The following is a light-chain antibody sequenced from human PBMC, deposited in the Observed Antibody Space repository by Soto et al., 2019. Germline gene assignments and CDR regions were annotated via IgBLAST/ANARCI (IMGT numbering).Light chain of an antibody. CDR3: SSYSGTNYHYV. Sequence: QSALTQPPSASVSFGQSVTISCTGTSSDVGGYNYVSWYQQHPGKAPKLMIYEVSERPSGVPDRFSGSKSGNTASLTVSGLQADDEADYYCSSYSGTNYHYVFGTGTKVTV. J-gene: IGLJ1*01. V-gene: IGLV2-8*01. CDR1: SSDVGGYNY. CDR2: EVS.